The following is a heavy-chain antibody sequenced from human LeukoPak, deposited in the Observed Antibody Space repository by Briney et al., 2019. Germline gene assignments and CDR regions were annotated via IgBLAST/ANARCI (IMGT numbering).Heavy chain of an antibody. CDR1: GGSISSSSYY. CDR3: ARDLVSGSYSQFDAFDI. V-gene: IGHV4-39*07. CDR2: IYYSGST. D-gene: IGHD1-26*01. J-gene: IGHJ3*02. Sequence: PSETLSLTCTVSGGSISSSSYYWGWIRQPPGKGLEWIGSIYYSGSTYYNPSLKSRVTISVDTSKNQFSLKLSSVTAADTAVYYCARDLVSGSYSQFDAFDIWGQGTMVTVSS.